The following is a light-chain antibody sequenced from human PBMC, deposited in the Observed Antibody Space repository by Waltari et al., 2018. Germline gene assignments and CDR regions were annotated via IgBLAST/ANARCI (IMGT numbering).Light chain of an antibody. J-gene: IGLJ3*02. Sequence: QSALTQPPPASGTPGRRVTIPCSGTIYNIGINHVNWYQQFPGSAPKLLIFSTTQRPSGVPDRFSAAKSGTSASLAINGLQAADEADYYCGAWDDGVKEWVFGGGTKLTVL. CDR1: IYNIGINH. CDR2: STT. CDR3: GAWDDGVKEWV. V-gene: IGLV1-44*01.